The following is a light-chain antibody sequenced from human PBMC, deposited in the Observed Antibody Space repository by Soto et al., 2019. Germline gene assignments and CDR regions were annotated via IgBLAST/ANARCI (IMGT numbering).Light chain of an antibody. CDR1: SSNIGTSS. CDR3: ASWDDSLKGVV. Sequence: QSVLTQAPSASGTPGQRGTISCSGSSSNIGTSSVSWYQQLPGTAPKLLIYWDSQRPSGVPDRFSGSKSGTSGSLAITGLQSEDEADYYCASWDDSLKGVVFGTGTKLTVL. J-gene: IGLJ1*01. V-gene: IGLV1-44*01. CDR2: WDS.